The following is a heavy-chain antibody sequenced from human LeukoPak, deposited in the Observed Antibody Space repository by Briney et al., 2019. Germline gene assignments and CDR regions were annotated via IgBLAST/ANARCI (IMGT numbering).Heavy chain of an antibody. J-gene: IGHJ6*03. CDR2: ISSSSNYI. CDR3: TSPSGGSWSLAYYYYYMDV. D-gene: IGHD6-13*01. Sequence: PGGSLRLSCAVSGFTFNTYTMNWVRQAPGKGLEWVSSISSSSNYIYYADSVKGRFTISRDNAKNSLYLQMNSLRAEDTAVYYCTSPSGGSWSLAYYYYYMDVRGKGTTVTVSS. V-gene: IGHV3-21*01. CDR1: GFTFNTYT.